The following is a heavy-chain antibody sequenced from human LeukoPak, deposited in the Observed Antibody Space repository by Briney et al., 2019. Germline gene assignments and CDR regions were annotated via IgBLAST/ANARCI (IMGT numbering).Heavy chain of an antibody. D-gene: IGHD3-10*01. J-gene: IGHJ4*02. CDR2: LFTGGGRT. CDR1: GFTFNNYL. CDR3: AKESDYSPGHKFDL. Sequence: GGSLRLSCAASGFTFNNYLMSWVRQAPGKGLEWVSVLFTGGGRTLYADSVKGRFTISGDTSSTTLYLQMNGLRAEDTAVYYCAKESDYSPGHKFDLWGQGTLVTVSS. V-gene: IGHV3-23*01.